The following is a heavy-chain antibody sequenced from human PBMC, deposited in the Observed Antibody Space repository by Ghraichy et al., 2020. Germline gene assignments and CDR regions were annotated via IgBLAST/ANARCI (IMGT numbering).Heavy chain of an antibody. Sequence: GGSLRLSCAASGFTFSTYGMHWVRQAPGKGLEWVAIISYDGIKTYYTDSVKGRFTISRENSKNTLYLHVNSLRPEDTAMYYCGKDRIGCSNINCYKRGHNYYYGLDVWGQGTTVTVSS. J-gene: IGHJ6*02. D-gene: IGHD2-21*01. CDR1: GFTFSTYG. V-gene: IGHV3-30*18. CDR2: ISYDGIKT. CDR3: GKDRIGCSNINCYKRGHNYYYGLDV.